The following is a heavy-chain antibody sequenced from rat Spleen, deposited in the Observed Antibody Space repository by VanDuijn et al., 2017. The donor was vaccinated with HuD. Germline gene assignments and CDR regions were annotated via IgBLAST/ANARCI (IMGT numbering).Heavy chain of an antibody. Sequence: EVQLVESGGGLVQPGRSLKLSCVASGFTFNNYWMTWIRQAPGKGLEWVASITNIGGNTFYPDSVKGRFTISRDNAKSTLYLQMDSLRSEDTATYYCTRHLVYGGNLYYFDYWGQGVMVSVSS. CDR3: TRHLVYGGNLYYFDY. V-gene: IGHV5-31*01. J-gene: IGHJ2*01. CDR2: ITNIGGNT. D-gene: IGHD1-11*01. CDR1: GFTFNNYW.